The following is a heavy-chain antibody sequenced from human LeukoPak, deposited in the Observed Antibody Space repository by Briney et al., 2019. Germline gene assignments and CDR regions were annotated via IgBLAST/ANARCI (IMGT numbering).Heavy chain of an antibody. CDR2: INHSGST. CDR1: GGSFSGYY. V-gene: IGHV4-34*01. CDR3: ARGVDVYYDFWSGYYARRNWFDP. Sequence: ASETLSLTCAVYGGSFSGYYWSWIRQPPGKGLEWIGEINHSGSTNYNPSLKSRVTISVDTSKNQFSLKLSSVTAAYTAVYYCARGVDVYYDFWSGYYARRNWFDPWGQGTLVTVSS. D-gene: IGHD3-3*01. J-gene: IGHJ5*02.